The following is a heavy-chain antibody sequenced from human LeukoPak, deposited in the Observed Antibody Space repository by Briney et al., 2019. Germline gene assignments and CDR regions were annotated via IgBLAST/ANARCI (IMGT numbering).Heavy chain of an antibody. CDR3: ARGRSDFWSGYSPYYYYYGMDV. CDR2: ISYDGSNK. V-gene: IGHV3-30-3*01. J-gene: IGHJ6*02. Sequence: GRSLRLSCAASGFTLSSYAMHWVRQAPGKGLEWVGVISYDGSNKYYAYSVKGRFTISRDDSKNTLYLQMNSLSAEEAAVYYCARGRSDFWSGYSPYYYYYGMDVWGQGTTVTVSS. CDR1: GFTLSSYA. D-gene: IGHD3-3*01.